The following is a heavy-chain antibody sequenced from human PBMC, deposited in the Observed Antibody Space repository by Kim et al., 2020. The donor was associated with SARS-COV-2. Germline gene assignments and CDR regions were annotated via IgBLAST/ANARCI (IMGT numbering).Heavy chain of an antibody. CDR1: GGSISTYY. Sequence: SETLSLTCTVSGGSISTYYWSWIRQSPWKGLEWIGHIDYTDTTNYNPSLKSRVTISLDTSKNQVSLRLSSVTAADTAVYFCARVGDHVLDEFYDMDVWGQGTTVTVSS. J-gene: IGHJ6*02. CDR3: ARVGDHVLDEFYDMDV. D-gene: IGHD3-3*01. CDR2: IDYTDTT. V-gene: IGHV4-59*13.